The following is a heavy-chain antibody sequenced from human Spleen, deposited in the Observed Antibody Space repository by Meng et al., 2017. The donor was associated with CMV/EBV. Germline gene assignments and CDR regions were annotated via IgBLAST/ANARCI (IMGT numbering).Heavy chain of an antibody. CDR3: ATKWLHYFDY. CDR1: GFNFSSYA. D-gene: IGHD3-22*01. J-gene: IGHJ4*02. V-gene: IGHV3-23*01. CDR2: ISGSGGST. Sequence: LSCAASGFNFSSYAMRWVRQAPGKGLEWVSAISGSGGSTYYADSVKGRFTISRDNSKNTLYLQMNSLRAVDTAVYYCATKWLHYFDYWGQGTLVTVSS.